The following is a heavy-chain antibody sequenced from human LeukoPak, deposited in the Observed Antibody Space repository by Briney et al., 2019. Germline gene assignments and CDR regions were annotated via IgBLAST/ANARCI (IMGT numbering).Heavy chain of an antibody. V-gene: IGHV4-34*01. D-gene: IGHD3-22*01. CDR3: ASVYDSSGYYPF. J-gene: IGHJ4*02. CDR2: INHSGST. Sequence: GSLRLSCAASGFTFSRHWMYWIRQPPGKGLEWIGEINHSGSTNYNPSLKSRVTISVDTSKNQFSLKLSSVTAADMAVYYCASVYDSSGYYPFWGQGTLVTVSS. CDR1: GFTFSRHW.